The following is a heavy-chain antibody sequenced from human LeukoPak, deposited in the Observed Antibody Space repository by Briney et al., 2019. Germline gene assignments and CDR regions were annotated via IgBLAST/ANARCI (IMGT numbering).Heavy chain of an antibody. J-gene: IGHJ4*02. D-gene: IGHD4-17*01. V-gene: IGHV3-66*01. CDR2: IYSGGST. CDR1: GFTVSSNY. CDR3: ARVGGDTVTTYYFDY. Sequence: PGGSLRLSCAVSGFTVSSNYMSWVRQAPGKGLEWVSVIYSGGSTYYADSVKGRFTISRDNSKNTLYLQMNSLRAEDTAVYYCARVGGDTVTTYYFDYWGQGTLVTVSS.